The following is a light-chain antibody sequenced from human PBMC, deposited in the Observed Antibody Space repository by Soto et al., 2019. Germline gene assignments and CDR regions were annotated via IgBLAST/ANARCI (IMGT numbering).Light chain of an antibody. CDR3: QQSYSTPLT. CDR1: QSIDTY. Sequence: IQMTQSPSSLSASVGDRVTIPCRASQSIDTYLNWYQQKPGKAPKLLIYAASSLQSGVPSRFSGSGSGTDFTLTISNLQPEDFATYFCQQSYSTPLTFGGGTKVDI. J-gene: IGKJ4*01. V-gene: IGKV1-39*01. CDR2: AAS.